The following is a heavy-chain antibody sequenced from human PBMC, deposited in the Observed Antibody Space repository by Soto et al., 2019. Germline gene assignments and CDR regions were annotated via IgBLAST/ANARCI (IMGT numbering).Heavy chain of an antibody. CDR1: GGSFSGYY. CDR2: INHSGST. Sequence: XGTLSLTCAVYGGSFSGYYWSWIRQPPGKGLEWIGEINHSGSTNYNPSLKSRVTISVDTSKNQFSLKLSSVTAADTAVYYCSRGSYYDFWSGYYQDWFDPWGQGTLVTVSS. V-gene: IGHV4-34*01. D-gene: IGHD3-3*01. CDR3: SRGSYYDFWSGYYQDWFDP. J-gene: IGHJ5*02.